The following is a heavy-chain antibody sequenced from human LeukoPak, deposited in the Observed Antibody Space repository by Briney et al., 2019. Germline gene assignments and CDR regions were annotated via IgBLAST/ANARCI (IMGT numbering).Heavy chain of an antibody. CDR1: GGSVSGYY. V-gene: IGHV4-59*02. J-gene: IGHJ5*02. CDR3: AREYYYGSGSYYNLFDP. CDR2: IYYSGGT. Sequence: PSETLSLTCTVSGGSVSGYYWNWVRQPPGKGLEWIGYIYYSGGTNYNPSLKSRVTISADTSKNQFSLKLSSVTAADTAVYYCAREYYYGSGSYYNLFDPWGQGTLVTVSS. D-gene: IGHD3-10*01.